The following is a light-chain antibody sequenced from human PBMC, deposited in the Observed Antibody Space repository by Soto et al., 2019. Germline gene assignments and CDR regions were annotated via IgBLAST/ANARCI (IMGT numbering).Light chain of an antibody. V-gene: IGKV1-39*01. CDR1: ETIKTY. J-gene: IGKJ2*01. CDR3: HQSYIMPQT. Sequence: DIQMTQSPSSLSASVGDRITITCRASETIKTYVNWYQLKPGKAPKLLIYAASSLRSGVPSRFSGSASETDSTLTIGSLQPEAFATYFCHQSYIMPQTFGQGTKVDIK. CDR2: AAS.